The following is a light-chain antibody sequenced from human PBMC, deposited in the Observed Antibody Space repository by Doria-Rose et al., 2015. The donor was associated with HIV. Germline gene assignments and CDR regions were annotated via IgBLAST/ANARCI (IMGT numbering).Light chain of an antibody. CDR1: QSLLYTSTNY. J-gene: IGKJ3*01. CDR3: QQYYDTPS. Sequence: DIQMTQSPESLGMSLGERATLNCKSHQSLLYTSTNYFAWYQQKPGQPPKLLIYWASTRQSGVPARFSGSGSGTDFTLTISSLEAEDVAVYDCQQYYDTPSFGPGTTVDIK. V-gene: IGKV4-1*01. CDR2: WAS.